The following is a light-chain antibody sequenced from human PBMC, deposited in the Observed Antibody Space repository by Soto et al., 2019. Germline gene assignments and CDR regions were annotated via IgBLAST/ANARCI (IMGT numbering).Light chain of an antibody. J-gene: IGKJ4*01. CDR1: QSISSSY. V-gene: IGKV3-20*01. CDR3: QQYGDSLLT. CDR2: HAS. Sequence: ENVLTQSPGTLSLSPGERATLSCRASQSISSSYLAWYQQKPGQTPRLLIYHASNRATGIPDRFSGSGSGTNFPLHIRRLEPEDFAVYYCQQYGDSLLTFGGGTKVEIK.